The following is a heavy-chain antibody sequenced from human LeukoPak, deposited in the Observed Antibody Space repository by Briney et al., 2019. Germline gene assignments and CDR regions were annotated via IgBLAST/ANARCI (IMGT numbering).Heavy chain of an antibody. V-gene: IGHV4-38-2*01. Sequence: SETLSLTCAVSGYSISSGYYWGWIRQPPGKWLEWIGEINHSGSTNYNPSLKSRVTISVDTSKNQFSLKLSSVTAADTAVYYCARLSPGIAARPGGYWGQGTLVTVSS. CDR1: GYSISSGYY. CDR2: INHSGST. CDR3: ARLSPGIAARPGGY. D-gene: IGHD6-6*01. J-gene: IGHJ4*02.